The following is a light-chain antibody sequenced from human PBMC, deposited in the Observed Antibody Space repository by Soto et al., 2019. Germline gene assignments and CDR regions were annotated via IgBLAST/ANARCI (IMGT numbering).Light chain of an antibody. CDR3: QQFAASPRT. CDR1: QSIATSQ. J-gene: IGKJ1*01. CDR2: GAS. V-gene: IGKV3-20*01. Sequence: EIVLTQSPGTLSLSPGERATLFCRASQSIATSQLAWYQQKPGQAPRLLIGASTRATGIPDRFSDSGSGTDFTLTISRLEPEDFEVYYCQQFAASPRTFGQGTTVEIK.